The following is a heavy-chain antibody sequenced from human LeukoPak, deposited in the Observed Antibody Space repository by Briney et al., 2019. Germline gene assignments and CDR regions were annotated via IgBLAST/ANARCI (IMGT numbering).Heavy chain of an antibody. D-gene: IGHD1-26*01. J-gene: IGHJ4*02. CDR1: GYSISSGYY. CDR2: MYHSGST. V-gene: IGHV4-38-2*02. CDR3: ARDGGIVGAANPYFDY. Sequence: SETLSLTCTVSGYSISSGYYWGRIRQPLGKGLEWIGSMYHSGSTYYNPSLKSRVTISVDTSKNHFSLKLSSVTASDTALYHCARDGGIVGAANPYFDYWGQGTLVTVSS.